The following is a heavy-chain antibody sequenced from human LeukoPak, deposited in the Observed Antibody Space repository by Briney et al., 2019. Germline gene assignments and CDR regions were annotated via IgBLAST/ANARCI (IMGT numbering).Heavy chain of an antibody. CDR2: ISGSGGST. V-gene: IGHV3-23*01. D-gene: IGHD3-10*01. CDR3: AKVYYYGSGSYYNDAFDI. CDR1: GFTFSSYA. J-gene: IGHJ3*02. Sequence: PGGSLRLSCAVSGFTFSSYAMSWVRQAPGKGLEWVSAISGSGGSTYYADSVKGRFTISRDNSKNTLYLQMNSLRAEDTAVYYCAKVYYYGSGSYYNDAFDIWGQGTMVTVSS.